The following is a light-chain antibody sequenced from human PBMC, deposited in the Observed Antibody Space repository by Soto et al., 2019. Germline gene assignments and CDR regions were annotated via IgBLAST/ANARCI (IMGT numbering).Light chain of an antibody. J-gene: IGKJ1*01. CDR3: HQFTDWPPT. CDR1: QSVRCF. V-gene: IGKV3-15*01. CDR2: GAS. Sequence: ETVLTQSPATLSVFPGERVTLSCRASQSVRCFLAWSQQKPGQAPRLLIYGASTRATGIPARFSGSGSGTEFTLIISSLQSEDSAVYFCHQFTDWPPTFGQGTKVEI.